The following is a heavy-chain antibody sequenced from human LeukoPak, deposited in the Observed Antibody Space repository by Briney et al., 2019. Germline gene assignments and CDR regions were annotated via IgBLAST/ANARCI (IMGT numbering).Heavy chain of an antibody. CDR2: IWYDGSNK. CDR3: ARAGGGGYGYFDY. J-gene: IGHJ4*02. Sequence: GRSLRLSCAASGFTLCSYGMHWVRQAPGKGLEWVAVIWYDGSNKYYADSVKGRFTISRENSKNTLYLQTNSLRAEDTAVYYCARAGGGGYGYFDYGGQRPLVTLPS. CDR1: GFTLCSYG. V-gene: IGHV3-33*01. D-gene: IGHD5-12*01.